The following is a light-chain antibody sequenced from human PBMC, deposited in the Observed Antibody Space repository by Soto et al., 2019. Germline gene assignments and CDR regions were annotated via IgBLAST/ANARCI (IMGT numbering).Light chain of an antibody. CDR3: QVWHRCSVF. CDR2: DDS. J-gene: IGLJ2*01. CDR1: NIGSIS. V-gene: IGLV3-21*02. Sequence: SYELTQPPSVSVAPGQTARITCGGNNIGSISVHWYQQKSGQAPVLVVYDDSDRPSGTPERFSGSNSGDTATLTIGGVEDGDESDYYCQVWHRCSVFFGGGTKLIVL.